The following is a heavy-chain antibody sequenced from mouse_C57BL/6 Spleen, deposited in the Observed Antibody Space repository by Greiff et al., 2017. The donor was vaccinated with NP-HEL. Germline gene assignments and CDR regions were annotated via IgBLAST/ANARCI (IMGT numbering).Heavy chain of an antibody. CDR3: ARGWYSYYYAMDY. CDR2: IYPGDGDT. V-gene: IGHV1-80*01. J-gene: IGHJ4*01. Sequence: VQLQQSGAELVKPGASVKISCKASGYAFSSYWMNWVKQRPGKGLEWIGQIYPGDGDTNYNGKFKGKATLTADKSSSTAYMQLSSLTSEDSAVYFGARGWYSYYYAMDYWGQGTSVTVSS. D-gene: IGHD1-1*02. CDR1: GYAFSSYW.